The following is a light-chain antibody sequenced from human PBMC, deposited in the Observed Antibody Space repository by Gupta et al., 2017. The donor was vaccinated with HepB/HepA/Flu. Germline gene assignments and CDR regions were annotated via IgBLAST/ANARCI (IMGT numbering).Light chain of an antibody. V-gene: IGKV1-5*01. Sequence: DTQMTQSPSTLSASIGDRVTITCQASQSINSYLTWYQQKPGKAPKLLINDASTLESGVPSRFSGSRSGTDFTLTISSLQPEDFATYYCQQYDNYPFTFGRGTKVEIK. CDR2: DAS. CDR3: QQYDNYPFT. J-gene: IGKJ2*01. CDR1: QSINSY.